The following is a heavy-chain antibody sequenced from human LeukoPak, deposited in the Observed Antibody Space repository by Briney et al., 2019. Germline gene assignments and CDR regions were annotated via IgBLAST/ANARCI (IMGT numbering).Heavy chain of an antibody. V-gene: IGHV3-20*04. CDR1: RFTFDDYG. CDR2: INWNGGST. D-gene: IGHD6-13*01. CDR3: ARVGQLTPYYYYCMDV. Sequence: GGSLRLSCAAPRFTFDDYGMSGVPRAPGKGLEWVSGINWNGGSTVYADSVKGRFPISRDNAKNSLYLQMNSLRAEDTALYYCARVGQLTPYYYYCMDVWGKGTTVTVSS. J-gene: IGHJ6*03.